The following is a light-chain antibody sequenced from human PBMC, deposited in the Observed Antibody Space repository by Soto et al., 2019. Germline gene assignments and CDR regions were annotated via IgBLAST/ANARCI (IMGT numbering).Light chain of an antibody. CDR3: QEYNNWPALT. J-gene: IGKJ4*01. V-gene: IGKV3-15*01. CDR2: GAS. Sequence: EIVMTQSPATLAVSPGERATLSCRANQSVSSNLAWYQQKPGQAPRLPISGASTRATGIPDRFSGSGSGTEFTLTISSLQSEDFAVYYCQEYNNWPALTFGGGTKVDIK. CDR1: QSVSSN.